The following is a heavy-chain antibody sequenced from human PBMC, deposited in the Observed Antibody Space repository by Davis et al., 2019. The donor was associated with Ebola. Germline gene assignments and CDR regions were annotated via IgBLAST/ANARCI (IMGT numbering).Heavy chain of an antibody. CDR3: ATGGPTVTTGFDD. CDR2: ISVGGGVT. CDR1: GLTFSSYA. Sequence: ESLKISCAASGLTFSSYAMSWVRQAPGKGLEWVSGISVGGGVTYYPESLKGRFTISRDDSKNMLYLQTDSLRAEDTAVYYCATGGPTVTTGFDDWGQGTLVTVSS. V-gene: IGHV3-23*01. D-gene: IGHD4-17*01. J-gene: IGHJ4*02.